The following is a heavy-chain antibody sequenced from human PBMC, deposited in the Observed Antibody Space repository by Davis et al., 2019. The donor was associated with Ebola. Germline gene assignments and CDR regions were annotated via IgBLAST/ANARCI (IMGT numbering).Heavy chain of an antibody. CDR3: ARGGLVPAALYL. Sequence: PSETLSLTCTVSDDSISGHYWNWIRQAPGKGLEWIGYIAYTGNTIYNPSLESRATISGDTSKKQFSLRLNSVTAADTAVYYCARGGLVPAALYLWGRGTMVTVSS. D-gene: IGHD2-2*01. V-gene: IGHV4-59*11. CDR2: IAYTGNT. J-gene: IGHJ3*01. CDR1: DDSISGHY.